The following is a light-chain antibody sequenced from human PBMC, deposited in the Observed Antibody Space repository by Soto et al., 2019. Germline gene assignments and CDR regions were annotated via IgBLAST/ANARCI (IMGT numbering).Light chain of an antibody. CDR1: QSVTNNY. CDR2: GAS. V-gene: IGKV3-20*01. CDR3: QQYESSPRT. J-gene: IGKJ1*01. Sequence: EIVLTHSPGTLSLSPVEISTLSCRASQSVTNNYLAWYQQKPGQAPRLLIYGASSRATGIPDRFSASGSGTDFTLTISRLEPEDFAVYYCQQYESSPRTFGQGTKVDIK.